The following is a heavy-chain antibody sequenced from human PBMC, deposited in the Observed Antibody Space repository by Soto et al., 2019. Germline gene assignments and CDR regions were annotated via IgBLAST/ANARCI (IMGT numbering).Heavy chain of an antibody. V-gene: IGHV4-30-4*01. Sequence: SETLSLTCTVSGDSIRSGEQYWSWIRQPPGKGLEWIGYIYYSGSTYYNPSLKSRVTLSVDTSKNQFSLELSSVTAADTAVYYCVRAFGVVVEAATLVENWFDPWGQGTLVTDSS. CDR3: VRAFGVVVEAATLVENWFDP. D-gene: IGHD2-15*01. CDR1: GDSIRSGEQY. J-gene: IGHJ5*02. CDR2: IYYSGST.